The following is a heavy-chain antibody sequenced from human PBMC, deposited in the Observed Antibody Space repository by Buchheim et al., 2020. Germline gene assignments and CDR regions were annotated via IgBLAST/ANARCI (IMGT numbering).Heavy chain of an antibody. Sequence: EIQLVPSGAEVKKPGESLKISCQCFGYSFTNYWLGWVRQLPGKGLEWIAVIHLGDPDTRFSSSFHGQVTISADKSINTAYLQWGSVQASDTGMYYCVRRSTITGSVPMFDPWGQGTL. D-gene: IGHD1-20*01. V-gene: IGHV5-51*01. CDR3: VRRSTITGSVPMFDP. CDR1: GYSFTNYW. J-gene: IGHJ5*02. CDR2: IHLGDPDT.